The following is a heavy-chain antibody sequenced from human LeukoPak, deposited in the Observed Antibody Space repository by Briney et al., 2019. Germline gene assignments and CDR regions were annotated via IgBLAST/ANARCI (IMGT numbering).Heavy chain of an antibody. Sequence: GGSLRLSCAASGFTFSSYGMHWVRQAPGKGLEWVAFIRYDGSNKYYADSVKGRFTISRDNSKNTLYLQMNSLRAEDTAVYYCAKAYYYDSYNWFDPWGQGTLVTVSS. J-gene: IGHJ5*02. CDR3: AKAYYYDSYNWFDP. CDR1: GFTFSSYG. CDR2: IRYDGSNK. D-gene: IGHD3-22*01. V-gene: IGHV3-30*02.